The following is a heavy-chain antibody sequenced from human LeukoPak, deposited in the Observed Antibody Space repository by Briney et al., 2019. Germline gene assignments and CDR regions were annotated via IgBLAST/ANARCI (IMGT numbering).Heavy chain of an antibody. Sequence: PSETLSLTCTVSGGSISSGSYYWSWIRQPPGKGLEWIGYIYYSGSTSYNPSLKSRVTISVDTSKNQFSLKLSSVTAADTAVYYCARAPTMVVTSFDYWGQGTLVTVSS. V-gene: IGHV4-61*01. D-gene: IGHD4-23*01. CDR2: IYYSGST. CDR3: ARAPTMVVTSFDY. CDR1: GGSISSGSYY. J-gene: IGHJ4*02.